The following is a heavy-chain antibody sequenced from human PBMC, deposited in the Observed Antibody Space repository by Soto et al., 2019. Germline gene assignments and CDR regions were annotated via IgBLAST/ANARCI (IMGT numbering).Heavy chain of an antibody. CDR2: IIPIFGTA. CDR3: AADGGYYDSSGYYFFKY. D-gene: IGHD3-22*01. Sequence: ASVKVSCKASGGTFSSYAISWVRQAPGQGLEWMGGIIPIFGTANYAQKFQGRVTITADESTSTAYMELSSLRSEDTAVYYCAADGGYYDSSGYYFFKYWGQGTLVTVSS. J-gene: IGHJ4*02. V-gene: IGHV1-69*13. CDR1: GGTFSSYA.